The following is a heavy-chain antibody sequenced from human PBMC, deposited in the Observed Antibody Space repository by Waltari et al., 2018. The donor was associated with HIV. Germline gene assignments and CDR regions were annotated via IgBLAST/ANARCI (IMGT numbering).Heavy chain of an antibody. J-gene: IGHJ6*02. V-gene: IGHV3-7*01. D-gene: IGHD2-2*02. CDR2: IKQDGSEK. Sequence: EVQLVESGGGLVQPGGSLRLSCAASGFTFSNFWMSWVRQAPGKGLDWLANIKQDGSEKYYVDAVKGRFTIARDNAKNSLYLQMNSRRAEDTAVYYCASPSIRAGMDVWGQGTTVTVSS. CDR1: GFTFSNFW. CDR3: ASPSIRAGMDV.